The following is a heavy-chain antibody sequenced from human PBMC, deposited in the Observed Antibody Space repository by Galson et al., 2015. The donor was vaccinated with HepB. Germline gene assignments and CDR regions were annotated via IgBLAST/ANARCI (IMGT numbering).Heavy chain of an antibody. D-gene: IGHD3-10*01. J-gene: IGHJ4*02. CDR2: IYYDGSKK. CDR1: GFTFSNYG. V-gene: IGHV3-30*18. Sequence: SLRLSCAASGFTFSNYGMHWVRQAPGKGLEWVAVIYYDGSKKLYADSAKGRFTISRDNSKNTLYLQMNSLRAEDTAVYYCAKGVVRGVYPNYFDYWGQGTLVTVSS. CDR3: AKGVVRGVYPNYFDY.